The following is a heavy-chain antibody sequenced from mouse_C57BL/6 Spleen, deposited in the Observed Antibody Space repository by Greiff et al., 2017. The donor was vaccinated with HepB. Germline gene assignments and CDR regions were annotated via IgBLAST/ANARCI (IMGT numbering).Heavy chain of an antibody. Sequence: EVKLMESGPELVKPGASVKISCKASGYSFTDYNMNWVKQSNGKSLEWIGVINPNYGTTSYNQKFKGKATLTVDQSSSTAYMQLNSLTSEDSAVYYCAREDGNYVRPWFAYWGQGTLVTVSA. D-gene: IGHD2-1*01. CDR2: INPNYGTT. CDR1: GYSFTDYN. V-gene: IGHV1-39*01. J-gene: IGHJ3*01. CDR3: AREDGNYVRPWFAY.